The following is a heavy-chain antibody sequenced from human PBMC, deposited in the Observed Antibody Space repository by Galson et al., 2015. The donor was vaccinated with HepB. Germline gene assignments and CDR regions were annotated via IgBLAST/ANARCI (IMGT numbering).Heavy chain of an antibody. CDR1: GYTFTSYG. CDR2: ISAYNGNT. CDR3: ARGVTLEYSYGPFDY. D-gene: IGHD5-18*01. Sequence: SVKVSCKASGYTFTSYGISWVRQAPGQGLEWMGWISAYNGNTNYAQKLQGRVTMTTDKSTSTAYMELSRLRSEDTAVYYCARGVTLEYSYGPFDYWGQGTLVTVSS. J-gene: IGHJ4*02. V-gene: IGHV1-18*04.